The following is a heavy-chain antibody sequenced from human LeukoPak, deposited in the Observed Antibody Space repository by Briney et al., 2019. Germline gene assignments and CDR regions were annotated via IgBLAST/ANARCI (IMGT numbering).Heavy chain of an antibody. CDR1: GFTFSSYS. D-gene: IGHD5-18*01. CDR3: ARDSTPDVDTVWFDP. Sequence: PGGSLRLSCAASGFTFSSYSMNWVRQAPGKGLEWVSYISSSSSSTIYYADSVKGRFTISRDNAKNSLYLQMNSLRDEDTAVYYCARDSTPDVDTVWFDPWGQGTLVTVSS. V-gene: IGHV3-48*02. CDR2: ISSSSSSTI. J-gene: IGHJ5*02.